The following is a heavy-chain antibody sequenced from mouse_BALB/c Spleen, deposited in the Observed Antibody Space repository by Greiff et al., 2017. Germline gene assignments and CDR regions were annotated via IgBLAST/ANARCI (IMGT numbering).Heavy chain of an antibody. V-gene: IGHV5-6-5*01. CDR2: ISSGGST. CDR1: GFTFSSYA. CDR3: ARGPDCDYAMDY. Sequence: EVQVVESGGGLVKPGGSLKLSCAASGFTFSSYAMSWVRQTPEKRLEWVASISSGGSTYYPDSVKSRFTISRDNARNILYLQMSSLRSEDTAMYYCARGPDCDYAMDYWGQGTSLTVSS. J-gene: IGHJ4*01.